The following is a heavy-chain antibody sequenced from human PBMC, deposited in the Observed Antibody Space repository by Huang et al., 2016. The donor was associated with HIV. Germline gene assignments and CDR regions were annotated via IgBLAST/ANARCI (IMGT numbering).Heavy chain of an antibody. D-gene: IGHD6-6*01. CDR1: GYTFTDSN. CDR3: ARDWSFGSSTSPAD. J-gene: IGHJ4*02. Sequence: QVQLVQSGAEVKNPGASVRVSCKASGYTFTDSNIHWVRQAHGQGLEGMGWINPKRGGTIYAQRFQGRITMTRDTTISTVHMDLRRIQSDDTAVYFCARDWSFGSSTSPADWGQGTLVTVSS. V-gene: IGHV1-2*02. CDR2: INPKRGGT.